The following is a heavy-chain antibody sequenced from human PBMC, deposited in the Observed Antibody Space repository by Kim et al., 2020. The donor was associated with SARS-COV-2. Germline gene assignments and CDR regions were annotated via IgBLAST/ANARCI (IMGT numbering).Heavy chain of an antibody. CDR3: AKDICSSASCPYYYYGMDV. J-gene: IGHJ6*02. D-gene: IGHD2-2*01. CDR2: ISADGTNT. CDR1: AFRFDDYA. V-gene: IGHV3-43*02. Sequence: GGSLRLSCVASAFRFDDYAMQWVRQVPGKGLEWISLISADGTNTNYADSVKGRFTVSRDNNKNSVSLQMNSLRKEDTAFYYCAKDICSSASCPYYYYGMDVWGQGTTVIVSS.